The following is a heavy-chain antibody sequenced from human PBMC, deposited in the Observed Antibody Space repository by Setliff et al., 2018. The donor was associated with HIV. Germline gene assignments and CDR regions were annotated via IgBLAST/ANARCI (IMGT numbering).Heavy chain of an antibody. Sequence: GGSLRLSCAASGFSFGNAWMSWVRQAAGKGLEWVGRIRSKVDGETTDYAAPVKGRFTISRDDSKNTLYLQMNSLKIEDTAVYYCTIDSAASSLDWGQGTLVTVSS. D-gene: IGHD2-15*01. CDR1: GFSFGNAW. J-gene: IGHJ1*01. CDR2: IRSKVDGETT. CDR3: TIDSAASSLD. V-gene: IGHV3-15*01.